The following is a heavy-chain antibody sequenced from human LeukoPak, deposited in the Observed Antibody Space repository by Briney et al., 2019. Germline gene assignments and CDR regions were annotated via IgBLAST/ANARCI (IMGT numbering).Heavy chain of an antibody. CDR1: GFTFSHYG. CDR2: ISSSSSTI. CDR3: ARGLYCSGGSCYGRFDY. J-gene: IGHJ4*02. Sequence: PGGSLRLSCVVSGFTFSHYGMELGRQAPGKGVEWVSYISSSSSTIYYADSVKGRFTISRDNAKNSLYLQMNSLRAEDTAVYYCARGLYCSGGSCYGRFDYWGQGTLVTVSS. D-gene: IGHD2-15*01. V-gene: IGHV3-48*01.